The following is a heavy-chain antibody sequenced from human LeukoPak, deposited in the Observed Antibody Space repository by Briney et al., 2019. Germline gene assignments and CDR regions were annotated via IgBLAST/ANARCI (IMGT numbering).Heavy chain of an antibody. CDR3: ASGSSTFLDYYGMDV. CDR1: GGSISSSSYY. Sequence: PSETLSLTCTVSGGSISSSSYYWSWIRQPPGKGLEWIGYIYYSGSTNYNPSLKSRVTISVDTSKNQFSLKLSSVTAADTAVYYCASGSSTFLDYYGMDVWGQGTTVTVSS. CDR2: IYYSGST. D-gene: IGHD2-2*01. J-gene: IGHJ6*02. V-gene: IGHV4-61*01.